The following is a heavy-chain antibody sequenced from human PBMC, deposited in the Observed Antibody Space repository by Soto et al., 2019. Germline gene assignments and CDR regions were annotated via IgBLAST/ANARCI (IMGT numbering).Heavy chain of an antibody. V-gene: IGHV3-30*18. CDR2: ISYDGSNK. D-gene: IGHD5-12*01. J-gene: IGHJ6*03. CDR3: AKDRLRAQPYYYYYMDV. Sequence: QVQLVESGGGVVQPGRSLRLSCAASGFTFSSYGMHWVRQAPGKGLEWVAVISYDGSNKYYADSVKGRFTISRENTKNTLYLQMNSLRAEDTAVYYCAKDRLRAQPYYYYYMDVWGKGTTVTVSS. CDR1: GFTFSSYG.